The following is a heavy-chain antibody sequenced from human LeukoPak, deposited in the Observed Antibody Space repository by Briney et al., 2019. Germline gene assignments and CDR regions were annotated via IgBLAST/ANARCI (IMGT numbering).Heavy chain of an antibody. Sequence: SLKVSCKASGGTFSSYAISWVRQAPGQGLEWMGGIIPIFGTANYAQKFQGRVTITADESTSTAYMELSSLRSEDTAVHYCASLLPLGSSSHWGQGTLVTVSS. CDR2: IIPIFGTA. J-gene: IGHJ4*02. D-gene: IGHD6-6*01. CDR3: ASLLPLGSSSH. CDR1: GGTFSSYA. V-gene: IGHV1-69*13.